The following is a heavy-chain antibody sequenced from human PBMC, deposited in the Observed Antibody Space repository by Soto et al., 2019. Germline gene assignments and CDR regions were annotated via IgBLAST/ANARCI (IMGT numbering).Heavy chain of an antibody. Sequence: GGSLRLSCAASGFTFDDYAMHWVRQAPGKGLEWVSGISWNSGSIGYADSVKGRFTISRDNAKNSLYLQMNSLRAEDTALYYCAKDGCSGGSCYPYYYMDVWGKGTTVTVSS. CDR3: AKDGCSGGSCYPYYYMDV. J-gene: IGHJ6*03. D-gene: IGHD2-15*01. V-gene: IGHV3-9*01. CDR2: ISWNSGSI. CDR1: GFTFDDYA.